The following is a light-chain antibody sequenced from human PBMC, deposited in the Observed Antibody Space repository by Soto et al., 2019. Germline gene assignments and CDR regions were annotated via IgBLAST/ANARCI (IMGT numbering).Light chain of an antibody. J-gene: IGLJ1*01. CDR3: CSYAGSRTYV. CDR1: SGDIGAYNY. Sequence: QSALTQPRSVSGSPGQSVTFSCTGTSGDIGAYNYVSWYQFHPGKAPKMIIYDVNKRPSGVPDRFSGSKSGNTASLTISWLQAEDEADYYCCSYAGSRTYVFGPGTKLTVL. V-gene: IGLV2-11*01. CDR2: DVN.